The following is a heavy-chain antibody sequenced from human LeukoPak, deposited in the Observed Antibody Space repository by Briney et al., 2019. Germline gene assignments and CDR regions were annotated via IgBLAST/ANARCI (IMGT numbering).Heavy chain of an antibody. CDR3: ARTAARRFDY. D-gene: IGHD6-6*01. Sequence: ASVKVSCKASGYTFPSYFMHWVRQAPGQGLEWMGIINPTGGSTTYAQKFQGRVTVTRDTSTSTVYMELSSLRSDDTAVYYCARTAARRFDYWGQGTLVTVSS. J-gene: IGHJ4*02. V-gene: IGHV1-46*01. CDR2: INPTGGST. CDR1: GYTFPSYF.